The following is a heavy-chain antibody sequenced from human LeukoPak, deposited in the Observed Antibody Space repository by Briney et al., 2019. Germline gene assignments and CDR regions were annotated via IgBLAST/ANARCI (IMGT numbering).Heavy chain of an antibody. Sequence: GRSLRLSCAASGFTFSSYGMHWVRQAPGKGLEWVAVISYDGSNKYYADSVKGRFTISRDNSKNTLYLQMNSLRAEDTAVYYCARETPSYGMDVWGQGTTVTVSS. J-gene: IGHJ6*02. CDR1: GFTFSSYG. CDR3: ARETPSYGMDV. V-gene: IGHV3-30*19. CDR2: ISYDGSNK.